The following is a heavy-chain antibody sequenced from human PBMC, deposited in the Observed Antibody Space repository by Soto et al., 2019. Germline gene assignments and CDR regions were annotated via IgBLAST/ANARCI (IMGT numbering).Heavy chain of an antibody. J-gene: IGHJ5*02. CDR2: IYYSGRT. CDR1: GGSISRTTYS. V-gene: IGHV4-39*01. Sequence: QVQLQESGPGLVKPSETLSLTCSVSGGSISRTTYSWGWIRQPPGKGLEWIGSIYYSGRTYYIPSLKSRVIISVDTSKNQFSLKLTSVTAADTAVYYCATYRAWGQGTLVTVSS. CDR3: ATYRA. D-gene: IGHD3-16*02.